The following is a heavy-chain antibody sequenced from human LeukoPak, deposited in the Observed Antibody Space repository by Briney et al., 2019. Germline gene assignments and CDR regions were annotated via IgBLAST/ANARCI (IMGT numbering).Heavy chain of an antibody. Sequence: SETPSLTCTVSGGSISSYYWSWIRQPAGKGLEWIGRIYTSGSTNYNPSLKSRVTISVDKSKNQFSLKLSSVTAADTAVYYCALTGITGTSRFDYWGQGTLVTVPS. CDR3: ALTGITGTSRFDY. J-gene: IGHJ4*02. CDR1: GGSISSYY. V-gene: IGHV4-4*07. CDR2: IYTSGST. D-gene: IGHD1-7*01.